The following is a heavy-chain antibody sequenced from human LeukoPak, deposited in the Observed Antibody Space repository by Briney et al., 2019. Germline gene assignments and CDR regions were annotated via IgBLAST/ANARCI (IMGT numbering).Heavy chain of an antibody. Sequence: SETPSLTCTVSGGSISSGDYYWSWIRQPPGKGLEWIGYIYYSGSTYYNPSLKSRVTISVDTSKNQFSLKLSSVTAADTAVYYCARVEDTAMVYGNYYFDYWGQETLVTVSS. J-gene: IGHJ4*02. CDR1: GGSISSGDYY. D-gene: IGHD5-18*01. CDR3: ARVEDTAMVYGNYYFDY. V-gene: IGHV4-30-4*01. CDR2: IYYSGST.